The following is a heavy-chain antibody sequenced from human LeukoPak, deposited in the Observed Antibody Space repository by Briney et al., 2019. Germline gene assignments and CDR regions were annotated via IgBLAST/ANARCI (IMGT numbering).Heavy chain of an antibody. CDR3: ATAVGIAAAAPFDY. Sequence: GGSLRLSCAASGFTFSSYSMNWVRQAPGEGLEWVSSISSSSTYIYYAGSVKGRFTISRDNAKNSLYLQMNSLRAEDTAVYYCATAVGIAAAAPFDYWGQGTLVTVSS. V-gene: IGHV3-21*01. D-gene: IGHD6-13*01. CDR1: GFTFSSYS. J-gene: IGHJ4*02. CDR2: ISSSSTYI.